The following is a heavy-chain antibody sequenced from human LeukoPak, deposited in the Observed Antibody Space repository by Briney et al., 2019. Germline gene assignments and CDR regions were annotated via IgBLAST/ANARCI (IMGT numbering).Heavy chain of an antibody. CDR1: GFTFSSYS. V-gene: IGHV3-9*01. CDR2: ISWNSGSI. D-gene: IGHD5-18*01. Sequence: GGSLRLSCAASGFTFSSYSMNWVRQAPGKGLEWVSGISWNSGSIGYADSVKGRFTISRDNAKNSLYLQMNSLRAEDTALYYCAKAVIWSYGSIFDYWGQGTLVTVSS. J-gene: IGHJ4*02. CDR3: AKAVIWSYGSIFDY.